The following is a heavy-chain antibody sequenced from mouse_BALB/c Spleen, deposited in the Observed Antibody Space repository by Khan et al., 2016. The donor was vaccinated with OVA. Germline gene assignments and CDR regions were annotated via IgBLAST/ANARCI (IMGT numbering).Heavy chain of an antibody. D-gene: IGHD4-1*01. Sequence: EVQLVESGGDLVKSGGSLKLSCAASGFTFSPYSMSWVRQTPDKRLEWVATISSAGDYTYYPDSVKGRFTISRDNATTTLYLQMSSLTSESTAIFYWETHFTGSFAYWGQGTLVTVSA. CDR2: ISSAGDYT. CDR1: GFTFSPYS. CDR3: ETHFTGSFAY. J-gene: IGHJ3*01. V-gene: IGHV5-6*01.